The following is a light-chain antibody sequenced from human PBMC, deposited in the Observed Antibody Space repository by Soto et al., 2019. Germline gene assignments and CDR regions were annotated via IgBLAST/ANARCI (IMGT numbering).Light chain of an antibody. CDR1: SSDVGSYNL. V-gene: IGLV2-23*03. J-gene: IGLJ2*01. Sequence: QSALTQPASVSGSPGQSITISCTGTSSDVGSYNLVSWYQQHPGKAPKLMIYEGSKRPSGVSNRFSGSKSGNTASLTISGLQAEDEADYYCCSYAGSSTFPDVVFGGGTKL. CDR3: CSYAGSSTFPDVV. CDR2: EGS.